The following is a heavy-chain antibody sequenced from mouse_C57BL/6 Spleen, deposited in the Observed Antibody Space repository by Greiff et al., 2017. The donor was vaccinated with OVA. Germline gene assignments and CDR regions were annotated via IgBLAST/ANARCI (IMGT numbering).Heavy chain of an antibody. CDR3: ARSYYGNDCAMDY. D-gene: IGHD2-1*01. CDR1: GYAFSSSW. Sequence: LVESGPELVKPGASVKISCKASGYAFSSSWMNWVKQRPGKGLEWIGRIYPGDGDTNYNGKFKGKATLTADKSSSTAYMQLSSLTSEDSAVYFCARSYYGNDCAMDYWGQGTPVTVSS. J-gene: IGHJ4*01. V-gene: IGHV1-82*01. CDR2: IYPGDGDT.